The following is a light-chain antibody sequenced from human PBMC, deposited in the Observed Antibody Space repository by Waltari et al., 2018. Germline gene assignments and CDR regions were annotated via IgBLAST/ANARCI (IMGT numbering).Light chain of an antibody. J-gene: IGKJ4*01. V-gene: IGKV1-27*01. CDR2: ATS. Sequence: DIQMTQSPSSLSASVGDRVTITCRASQGISDYLAWYQQKPGKIPRLLIYATSTLQSWVSSRFSGSGSGTDFTLTITSLQPEDVANYYCQKYNSAPHTFGGGTKVEIK. CDR3: QKYNSAPHT. CDR1: QGISDY.